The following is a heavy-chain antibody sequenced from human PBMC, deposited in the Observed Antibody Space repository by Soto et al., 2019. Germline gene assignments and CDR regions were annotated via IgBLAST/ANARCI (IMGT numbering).Heavy chain of an antibody. CDR1: GGSVSSGSYY. CDR2: IYYSGST. V-gene: IGHV4-61*01. J-gene: IGHJ6*04. Sequence: PSETLSLTCTVSGGSVSSGSYYWSWIRQPPGKGLEWIGYIYYSGSTNYNPSLKSRVTISVDTSKNQFSLKLSSVTAADTAVYYCATSDFTGTNHGMDVWGEGTTATASS. CDR3: ATSDFTGTNHGMDV. D-gene: IGHD3-3*01.